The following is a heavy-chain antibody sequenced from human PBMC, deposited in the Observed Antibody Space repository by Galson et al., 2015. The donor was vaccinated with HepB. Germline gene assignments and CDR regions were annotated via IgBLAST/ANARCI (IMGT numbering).Heavy chain of an antibody. V-gene: IGHV3-23*01. CDR3: AKRIRELGTPFDY. Sequence: SLRLSCAASGFTFSSYAMTWVRQAPGKGLEWVSGISGSGGSTYYTDSVKGRFTISRDNSKNTVYLQMDRLRAEDTAVYYCAKRIRELGTPFDYWGQGTLVTVSS. J-gene: IGHJ4*02. CDR2: ISGSGGST. CDR1: GFTFSSYA. D-gene: IGHD7-27*01.